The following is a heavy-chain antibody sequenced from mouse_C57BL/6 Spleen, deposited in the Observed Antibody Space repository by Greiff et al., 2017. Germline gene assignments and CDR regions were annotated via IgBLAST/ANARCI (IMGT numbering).Heavy chain of an antibody. CDR1: GFTFSSYA. CDR2: ISSGGDYI. J-gene: IGHJ3*01. D-gene: IGHD1-1*01. CDR3: TRDHYYGSSYWFAY. V-gene: IGHV5-9-1*02. Sequence: EVQRVESGEGLVKPGGSLKLSCAASGFTFSSYAMSWVRQTPEKRLEWVAYISSGGDYIYYADTVKGRFTISRDNARNTLYLQMSSLKSEDTAMYYCTRDHYYGSSYWFAYWGQGTLVTVSA.